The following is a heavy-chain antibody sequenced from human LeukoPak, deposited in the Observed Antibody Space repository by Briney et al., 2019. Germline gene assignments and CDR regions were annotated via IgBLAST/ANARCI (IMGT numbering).Heavy chain of an antibody. CDR3: ARDLGSSWPYYYYYMDV. CDR1: GGSFTGLF. Sequence: SDTLSLTCVVNGGSFTGLFRSWIRQAPGKGLEWIGEINHFGSTNYSPSLKSRVTMSVDTSKNQFSLKLSSVTAADTAVYYCARDLGSSWPYYYYYMDVWGKGTTVTISS. V-gene: IGHV4-34*01. D-gene: IGHD6-13*01. CDR2: INHFGST. J-gene: IGHJ6*03.